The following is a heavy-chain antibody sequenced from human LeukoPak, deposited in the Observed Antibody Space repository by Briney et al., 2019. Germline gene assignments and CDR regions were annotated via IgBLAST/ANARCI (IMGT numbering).Heavy chain of an antibody. CDR1: GTFSTHA. CDR3: ARDSKTLTTEPGHFDY. CDR2: VIPMFDTV. J-gene: IGHJ4*02. V-gene: IGHV1-69*05. Sequence: SVKVSCKASGTFSTHALSWVRQAPGQGLEWMGRVIPMFDTVIYAQKFQDRVTITTDKSTSTAYMELSSLRSEGTAVYYCARDSKTLTTEPGHFDYWGQGTLVSVSP. D-gene: IGHD4-17*01.